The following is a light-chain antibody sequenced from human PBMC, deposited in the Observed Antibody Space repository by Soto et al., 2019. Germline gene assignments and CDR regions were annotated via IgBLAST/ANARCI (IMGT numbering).Light chain of an antibody. V-gene: IGLV2-11*01. J-gene: IGLJ2*01. CDR2: EVT. CDR1: SSDVGGYNY. CDR3: CSYAGGYTFV. Sequence: QSALTQPASVSGSPGQSITISCTGTSSDVGGYNYVSWYQQHPGKAPKLMIYEVTERPSGVPDRFSGSKSGNTASLTISGLQADDEADYYCCSYAGGYTFVFGGGTKLTVL.